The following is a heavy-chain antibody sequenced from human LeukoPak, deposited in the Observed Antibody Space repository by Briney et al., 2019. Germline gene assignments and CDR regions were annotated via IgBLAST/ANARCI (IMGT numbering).Heavy chain of an antibody. CDR3: ARYGSSGYYSDNDAFDI. Sequence: SETLSLTCTVSGGSISSYYWSWIRQPPGKGLEWIGYIYYSGSTNYNPSLKSRVTISVDTSKNQFSLKLSSVTAADTAVYYCARYGSSGYYSDNDAFDIWGQGTMVTVSS. D-gene: IGHD3-22*01. V-gene: IGHV4-59*01. CDR1: GGSISSYY. J-gene: IGHJ3*02. CDR2: IYYSGST.